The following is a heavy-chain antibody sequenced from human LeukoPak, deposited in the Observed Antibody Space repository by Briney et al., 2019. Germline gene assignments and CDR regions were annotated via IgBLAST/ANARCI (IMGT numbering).Heavy chain of an antibody. CDR1: GFSFSNCS. CDR2: ISSSSTYI. J-gene: IGHJ4*02. CDR3: ARVDQWLATDY. D-gene: IGHD6-19*01. Sequence: GGSLRLSCAASGFSFSNCSMNWVRQAPGKGLEWVSSISSSSTYIYYADSLEGRFTISSDNVKNSLYLQMNSLRAEDTAVYYCARVDQWLATDYWGQGTLVTVSS. V-gene: IGHV3-21*01.